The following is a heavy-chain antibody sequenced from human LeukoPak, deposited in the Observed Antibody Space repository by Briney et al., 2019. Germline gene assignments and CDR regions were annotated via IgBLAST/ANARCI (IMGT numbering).Heavy chain of an antibody. D-gene: IGHD3-16*01. CDR3: AREVPLGAYYYYYMDV. J-gene: IGHJ6*03. Sequence: ASVKVSCKASGGTFSSYAISWVRQAPGQGLEWMGRIIPIFGTANYAQKFQGRVTITTDESTSTAYMELSSLRPEDTAVYYCAREVPLGAYYYYYMDVWGKGTTVTVSS. CDR1: GGTFSSYA. V-gene: IGHV1-69*05. CDR2: IIPIFGTA.